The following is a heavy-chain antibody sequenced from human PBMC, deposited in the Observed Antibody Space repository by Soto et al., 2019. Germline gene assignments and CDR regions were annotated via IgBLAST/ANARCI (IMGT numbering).Heavy chain of an antibody. V-gene: IGHV5-10-1*01. CDR3: ARHITPTDYYYGMDV. CDR1: GYSFTSYW. D-gene: IGHD2-21*01. J-gene: IGHJ6*02. Sequence: GESLKISCKGSGYSFTSYWISWVRQMPGKGLEWMGRIDPSDSYTNYSPSFQGHVTISADKSISTAYLQWSSLKASGTAMYYCARHITPTDYYYGMDVWGQGTTVTVSS. CDR2: IDPSDSYT.